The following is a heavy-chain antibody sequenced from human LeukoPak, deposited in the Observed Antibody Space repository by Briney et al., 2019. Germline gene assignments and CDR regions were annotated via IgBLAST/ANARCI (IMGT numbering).Heavy chain of an antibody. D-gene: IGHD4-23*01. CDR2: ISSSSSYI. V-gene: IGHV3-21*01. CDR1: GFTFSSYS. J-gene: IGHJ4*02. CDR3: ARLTDYGGNSDYFDY. Sequence: GGSLRLSCAASGFTFSSYSMNWVRQAPGKGLEWVSSISSSSSYIYYADSVKGRFTISRDNAKNSLYLQMNSLRAEDTAVYYCARLTDYGGNSDYFDYWGQGTLVTVSS.